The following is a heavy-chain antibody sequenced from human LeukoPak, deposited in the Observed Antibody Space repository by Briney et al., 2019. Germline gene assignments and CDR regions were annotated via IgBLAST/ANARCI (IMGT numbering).Heavy chain of an antibody. CDR3: ARIRCYYDSSGYYTLDYFDY. D-gene: IGHD3-22*01. Sequence: ESGPALVKSTQTLTLTCTFSGFSLSTSGMCVSWIRQPPGKALEWLALIDWDDDKYYSTSLKTRLTISKDTSKNQVVLTMTNMDPVDTATYYCARIRCYYDSSGYYTLDYFDYWGQGTLVTVSS. J-gene: IGHJ4*02. CDR1: GFSLSTSGMC. V-gene: IGHV2-70*01. CDR2: IDWDDDK.